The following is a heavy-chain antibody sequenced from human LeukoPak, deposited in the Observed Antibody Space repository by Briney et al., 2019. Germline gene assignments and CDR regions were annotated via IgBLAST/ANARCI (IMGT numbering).Heavy chain of an antibody. CDR3: VSGDCSSTSCYRYYFDY. D-gene: IGHD2-2*01. CDR1: GYSFTSYW. Sequence: GESLKISCKGSGYSFTSYWISWVRQMPGKGLEWMGIIYPGDSDTRYSPSFQGQVTISADKSISTAYLQWSSLKASDTAMYYCVSGDCSSTSCYRYYFDYWGQGTLVTVSS. V-gene: IGHV5-51*01. CDR2: IYPGDSDT. J-gene: IGHJ4*02.